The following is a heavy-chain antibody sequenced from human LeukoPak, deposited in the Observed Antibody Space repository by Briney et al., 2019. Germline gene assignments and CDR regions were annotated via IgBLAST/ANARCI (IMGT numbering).Heavy chain of an antibody. J-gene: IGHJ4*02. CDR2: IYYSGST. V-gene: IGHV4-39*01. D-gene: IGHD6-13*01. Sequence: SETLSLTGTVSGGSISSSSYYWGWIRQPPGKGLEWIGSIYYSGSTYYNPSLKSRVTISVDTSKNQFSLKLSSVTAADTAVYYCARLNGAAVPRPPRWGQGTLVTVSS. CDR3: ARLNGAAVPRPPR. CDR1: GGSISSSSYY.